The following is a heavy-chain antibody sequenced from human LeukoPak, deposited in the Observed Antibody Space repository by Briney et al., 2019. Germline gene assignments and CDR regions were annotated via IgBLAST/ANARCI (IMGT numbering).Heavy chain of an antibody. CDR3: ARQEARYCSGGSCYPYYYYYYMDV. Sequence: GESLKISCKGSGYSFTSYWIGWARQMPGKGLEWMGIIYPGDSDTRYSPSFQGQFTISADKPISTAYLQWSSLKASDTAMYYCARQEARYCSGGSCYPYYYYYYMDVWGKGTTVTVSS. CDR1: GYSFTSYW. J-gene: IGHJ6*03. D-gene: IGHD2-15*01. V-gene: IGHV5-51*01. CDR2: IYPGDSDT.